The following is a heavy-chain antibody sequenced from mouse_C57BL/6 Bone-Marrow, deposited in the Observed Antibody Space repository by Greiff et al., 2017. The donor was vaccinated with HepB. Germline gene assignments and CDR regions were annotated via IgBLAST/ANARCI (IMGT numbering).Heavy chain of an antibody. Sequence: VQLQQSGAELVRPGTSVKVSCKASGYAFTNYLIEWVKQRPGQGLEWIGVINPGSGGTNYNEKFKGKATLTADKSSSTAYMQLSSLTSEDSAVYFCARFPYYYGRSYRYVDVWGTGTTVTVSS. CDR1: GYAFTNYL. J-gene: IGHJ1*03. D-gene: IGHD1-1*01. CDR3: ARFPYYYGRSYRYVDV. V-gene: IGHV1-54*01. CDR2: INPGSGGT.